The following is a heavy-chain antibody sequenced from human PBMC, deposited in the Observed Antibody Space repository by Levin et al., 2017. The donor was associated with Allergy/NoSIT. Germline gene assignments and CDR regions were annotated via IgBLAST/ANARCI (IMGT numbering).Heavy chain of an antibody. J-gene: IGHJ6*02. V-gene: IGHV1-2*02. Sequence: GESLKISCKASGNTFTGYYIHWVRQAPGQGLEWMGWMGWNNPDTGGTSYAQKFQGRVTMTRDTSISTAYMELSRLRTDDTAVYYCARSGYYYGLDVWGQGTTVTVSS. CDR1: GNTFTGYY. CDR3: ARSGYYYGLDV. CDR2: MGWMGWNNPDTGGT.